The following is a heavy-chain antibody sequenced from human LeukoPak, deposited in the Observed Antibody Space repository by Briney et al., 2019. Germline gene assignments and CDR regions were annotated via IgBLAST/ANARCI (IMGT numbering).Heavy chain of an antibody. CDR2: VNSDGSTT. CDR1: GFSFSSYW. D-gene: IGHD2-2*01. V-gene: IGHV3-74*01. J-gene: IGHJ3*01. Sequence: GGSLRLSCAASGFSFSSYWMHWVRQAPGKGLVWVSRVNSDGSTTNYAESVKGRITISRDNAKNTLYLQMNSLRAEDTALYYCARRPAAKGAFDLWRQGTMVTVSS. CDR3: ARRPAAKGAFDL.